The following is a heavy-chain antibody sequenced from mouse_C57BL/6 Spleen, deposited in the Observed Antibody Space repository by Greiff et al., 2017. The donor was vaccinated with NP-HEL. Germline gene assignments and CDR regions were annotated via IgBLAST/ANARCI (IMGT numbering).Heavy chain of an antibody. V-gene: IGHV1-59*01. CDR1: GYTFTSYW. CDR2: IDPSDSYT. CDR3: ARGLITTVVAEDY. D-gene: IGHD1-1*01. Sequence: VQLQQPGAELVRPGTSVKLSCKASGYTFTSYWMHWVRQRPGQGLEWIGVIDPSDSYTNYNQKFKGKATLTVDTSSSTAYMQLSSLTSEDSAVYYCARGLITTVVAEDYWGQGTTLTVSS. J-gene: IGHJ2*01.